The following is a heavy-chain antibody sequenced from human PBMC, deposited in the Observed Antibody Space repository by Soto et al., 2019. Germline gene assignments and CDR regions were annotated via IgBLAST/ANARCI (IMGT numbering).Heavy chain of an antibody. CDR2: INSDRSIT. CDR3: VRYPRSVGGSYRPDY. Sequence: LRLSCAASGLTFSSYWMHWVRQVPEKGLVWVSRINSDRSITNYADAVKGRFTISRDNVKNTLYLQMNSLRAEDTAVYYCVRYPRSVGGSYRPDYWGQGTLVTVSS. D-gene: IGHD3-16*02. CDR1: GLTFSSYW. J-gene: IGHJ4*02. V-gene: IGHV3-74*01.